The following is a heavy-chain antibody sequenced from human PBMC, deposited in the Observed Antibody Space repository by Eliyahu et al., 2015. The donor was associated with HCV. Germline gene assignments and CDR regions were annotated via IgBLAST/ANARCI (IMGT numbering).Heavy chain of an antibody. CDR1: GFTFSNYA. J-gene: IGHJ1*01. V-gene: IGHV3-23*01. D-gene: IGHD1-26*01. CDR2: ISGSGGTT. Sequence: EVQLLESGGGLVQPGGSLRLSCAASGFTFSNYAMCWVRQAPGKGLXWVSCISGSGGTTYYSDSVKGRFTISRDNSKNTLYLQMNRLRAEDTAVYYCAKDLGEWEPAYWGQGTLVTVSS. CDR3: AKDLGEWEPAY.